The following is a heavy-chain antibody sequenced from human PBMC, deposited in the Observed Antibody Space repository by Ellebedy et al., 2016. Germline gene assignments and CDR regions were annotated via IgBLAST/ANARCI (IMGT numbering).Heavy chain of an antibody. D-gene: IGHD3-22*01. CDR1: GFTFDDYA. CDR3: ARDLYYDSSARGYYYYGMDV. Sequence: SLKISXAASGFTFDDYAMHWVRQAPGKGLEWVSGISWNSGSIGYADSVKGRFTISRDNSKNTLYLQMNSLRAEDTAVYYCARDLYYDSSARGYYYYGMDVWGQGTTVTVSS. J-gene: IGHJ6*02. V-gene: IGHV3-9*01. CDR2: ISWNSGSI.